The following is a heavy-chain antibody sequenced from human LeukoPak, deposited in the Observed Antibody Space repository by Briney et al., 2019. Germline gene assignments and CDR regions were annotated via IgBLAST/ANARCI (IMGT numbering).Heavy chain of an antibody. J-gene: IGHJ6*02. CDR2: IWYDGSNK. V-gene: IGHV3-33*01. CDR1: GFTFSSYG. Sequence: GGSLRLSCAASGFTFSSYGMHWVRQAPGKGLEWVAVIWYDGSNKYYADSVKGRFTISRDNSKNTLYLQMNSLRAEDTAVYYCARTQYYYDSSGYYHYYGMDVWGQGTLVTVSS. CDR3: ARTQYYYDSSGYYHYYGMDV. D-gene: IGHD3-22*01.